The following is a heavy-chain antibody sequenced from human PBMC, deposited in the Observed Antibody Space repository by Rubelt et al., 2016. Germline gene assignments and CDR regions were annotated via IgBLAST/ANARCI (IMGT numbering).Heavy chain of an antibody. CDR3: ASLRHRIAVTYWYFDL. CDR1: GFTFSSYG. D-gene: IGHD4-11*01. V-gene: IGHV3-33*01. J-gene: IGHJ2*01. Sequence: QVQLVESGGGVVQPGRSLRLSCAESGFTFSSYGMHWVRQAPGKGLEWVAVIWYAVRNKYYAYSVQSRFTISRDNSKKTLYRQRNSLRAEDTVVYYCASLRHRIAVTYWYFDLWGRGTLVTVSS. CDR2: IWYAVRNK.